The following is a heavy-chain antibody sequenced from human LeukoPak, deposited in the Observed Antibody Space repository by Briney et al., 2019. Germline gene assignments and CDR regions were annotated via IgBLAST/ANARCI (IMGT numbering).Heavy chain of an antibody. CDR2: IIPIFGTA. V-gene: IGHV1-69*06. CDR3: ASLQHDIRAFDY. D-gene: IGHD3-9*01. J-gene: IGHJ4*02. Sequence: ASVKVSCKASGGTFNSYAISWVRQAPGQGLEWMGGIIPIFGTANYAQKFQGRVTITADKSTSTAYMELSSLRSEDTAVYYCASLQHDIRAFDYWGQGTLVTVSS. CDR1: GGTFNSYA.